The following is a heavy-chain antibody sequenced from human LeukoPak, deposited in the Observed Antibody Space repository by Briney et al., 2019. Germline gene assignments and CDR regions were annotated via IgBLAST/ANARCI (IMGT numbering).Heavy chain of an antibody. D-gene: IGHD2-15*01. CDR2: ISAYKGKT. J-gene: IGHJ5*02. V-gene: IGHV1-18*01. Sequence: AAVTVSYKASGYTFTSYGISGVGQAPGQGREGMGWISAYKGKTNYAQKLQGRVTITTDTSTSTAYMELRSLRSDDTAVYYCARDVGYCSGGSCCPLTDWFDPWGQGTLVTVSS. CDR1: GYTFTSYG. CDR3: ARDVGYCSGGSCCPLTDWFDP.